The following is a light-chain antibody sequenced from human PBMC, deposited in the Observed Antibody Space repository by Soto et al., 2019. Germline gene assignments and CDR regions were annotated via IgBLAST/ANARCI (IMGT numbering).Light chain of an antibody. Sequence: DLQMTQSPSSLSASVGDRVTITCRASQSISSYLNWYQQRPGKAPKLLLYAASSWQSGVPSRFSGSGSGTDLSLPISSLQPEDFATFFCQQSYNSPPLTFGGGTKVEIK. CDR2: AAS. CDR1: QSISSY. J-gene: IGKJ4*01. CDR3: QQSYNSPPLT. V-gene: IGKV1-39*01.